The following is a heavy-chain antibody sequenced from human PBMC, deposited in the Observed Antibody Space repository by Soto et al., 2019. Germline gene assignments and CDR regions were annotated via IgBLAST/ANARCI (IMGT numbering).Heavy chain of an antibody. J-gene: IGHJ4*02. V-gene: IGHV1-2*02. CDR1: GYTFTGYY. CDR3: AREGIAARIPTD. Sequence: QVQVVQSGAEVKKPGASVKVSCKASGYTFTGYYLHWVRQAPGQGLEWLGWINPNVGGTNYAQDFLVRVTMTRDASMNPAYLEVTRLRAEDTAVYYCAREGIAARIPTDWVAGALGCVSS. CDR2: INPNVGGT. D-gene: IGHD2-15*01.